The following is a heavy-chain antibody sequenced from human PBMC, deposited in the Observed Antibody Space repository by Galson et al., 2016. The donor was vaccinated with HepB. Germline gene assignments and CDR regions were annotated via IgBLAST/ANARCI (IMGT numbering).Heavy chain of an antibody. Sequence: SLRLSCAVSGFTFSRYWMHWVRQAPGKGLVWVAHINNDGRTTTYADSVEGLFTISRDNAKNTVYLQMNSLRSEDPAVYYCAGDPGYHFWSGYISHNRFDFWGRGTLVTVSS. V-gene: IGHV3-74*03. D-gene: IGHD3-3*02. CDR1: GFTFSRYW. CDR3: AGDPGYHFWSGYISHNRFDF. J-gene: IGHJ4*02. CDR2: INNDGRTT.